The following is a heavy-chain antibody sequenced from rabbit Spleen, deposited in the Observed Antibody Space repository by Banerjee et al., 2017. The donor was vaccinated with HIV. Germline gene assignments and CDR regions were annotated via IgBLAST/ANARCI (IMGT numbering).Heavy chain of an antibody. J-gene: IGHJ6*01. V-gene: IGHV1S40*01. CDR1: GFSFNSGYD. CDR2: SYAGSSGST. CDR3: ARDTGTSFSTYGMDL. D-gene: IGHD7-1*01. Sequence: QQLVESGGGLVQPGASLTLTCKASGFSFNSGYDMCWVRQAPGKGLEWIACSYAGSSGSTYSALWAKGRFTISKTSSTTVTLQMTSLTAADTATYFCARDTGTSFSTYGMDLWGPGTLVTVS.